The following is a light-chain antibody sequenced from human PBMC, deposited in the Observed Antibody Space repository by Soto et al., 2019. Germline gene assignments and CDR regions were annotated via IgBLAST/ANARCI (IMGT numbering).Light chain of an antibody. CDR2: NTN. J-gene: IGLJ3*02. V-gene: IGLV8-61*01. Sequence: QAVVTQEPSFSVSPGGTVTITCGLSSGSVSTSYYPSWYQQTPGQAPRTLIYNTNTRSSGVPDRFSGSIVGNKAALTSTGAQADDESDYYCVLYMGSGIWVFGGGTKLTVL. CDR3: VLYMGSGIWV. CDR1: SGSVSTSYY.